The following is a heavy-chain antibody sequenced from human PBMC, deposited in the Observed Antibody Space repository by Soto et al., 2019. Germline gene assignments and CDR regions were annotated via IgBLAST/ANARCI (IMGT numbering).Heavy chain of an antibody. Sequence: PSETLSLTCPVAGGSITSYYWSWIRQPPGKGLEWIGYIYYSGSTNYNPSLKSRVTISVDTSKNQFSLKLSSVTAADTAVYYCGSNREYDHRSGYYSYCFDPWGQGTLVTVSS. D-gene: IGHD3-22*01. V-gene: IGHV4-59*01. J-gene: IGHJ5*02. CDR2: IYYSGST. CDR3: GSNREYDHRSGYYSYCFDP. CDR1: GGSITSYY.